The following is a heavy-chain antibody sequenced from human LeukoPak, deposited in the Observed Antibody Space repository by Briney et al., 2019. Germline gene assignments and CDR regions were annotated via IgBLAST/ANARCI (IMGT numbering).Heavy chain of an antibody. Sequence: ASVKVSCKASGYTFTNYGIFWVRQAPGQGLEWMGWISAYSGDTNYAQKLQGRVTMTTETSTSTAYMELESLRSDDTAVYYCAISQGSYYDTSGYLGGDYWGQGTLVTVSS. D-gene: IGHD3-22*01. CDR3: AISQGSYYDTSGYLGGDY. CDR1: GYTFTNYG. V-gene: IGHV1-18*01. CDR2: ISAYSGDT. J-gene: IGHJ4*02.